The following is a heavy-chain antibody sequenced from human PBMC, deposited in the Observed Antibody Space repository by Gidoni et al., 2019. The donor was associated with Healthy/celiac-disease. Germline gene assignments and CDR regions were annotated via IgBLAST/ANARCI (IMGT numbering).Heavy chain of an antibody. Sequence: QVQLQQWGAGLLKPSETLSLTCAVYGGSFSGYSWSWIRQPPGKGREWIGEIHHSGSTNYNPSLKSRVTISVDTSKNQFSLKLSSVTAADTAVYYCARETRYDFWSGYYGYWGQGTLVTVSS. J-gene: IGHJ4*02. CDR3: ARETRYDFWSGYYGY. V-gene: IGHV4-34*01. CDR1: GGSFSGYS. CDR2: IHHSGST. D-gene: IGHD3-3*01.